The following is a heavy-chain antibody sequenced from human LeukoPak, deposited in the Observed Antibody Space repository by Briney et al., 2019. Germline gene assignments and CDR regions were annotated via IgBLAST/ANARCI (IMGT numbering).Heavy chain of an antibody. Sequence: PSETLSLTCTVSGGSISSYYWGWIRQPPGKGLEWIGSIYYSGSTYYNPSLKSRVTISVDTSKNQFSLKLSSVTAADTAVYYCARHRNYASHFDYWGQGTLVTVSS. CDR1: GGSISSYY. V-gene: IGHV4-39*01. CDR3: ARHRNYASHFDY. D-gene: IGHD4-4*01. CDR2: IYYSGST. J-gene: IGHJ4*02.